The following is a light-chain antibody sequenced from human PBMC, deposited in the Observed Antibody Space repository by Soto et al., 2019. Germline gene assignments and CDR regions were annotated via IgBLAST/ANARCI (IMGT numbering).Light chain of an antibody. J-gene: IGLJ3*02. V-gene: IGLV1-47*01. CDR2: RNN. CDR3: AAWDDSLNIPM. CDR1: SSNIGSNY. Sequence: QAVVTQPPSASATPGQRVTISCSGSSSNIGSNYAYWYQQLPGTAPKLLVYRNNQRPSGVPDRFSGSQSGTSASLAISGVRSEDEADYYCAAWDDSLNIPMFGGGTKLTVL.